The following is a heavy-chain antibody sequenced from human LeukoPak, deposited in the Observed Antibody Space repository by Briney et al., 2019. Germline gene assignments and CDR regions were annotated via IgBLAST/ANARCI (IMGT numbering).Heavy chain of an antibody. CDR1: GYTFTGYY. CDR2: INPNSGGT. J-gene: IGHJ4*02. Sequence: ASVKVSCKASGYTFTGYYMHWVRQAPGQGLEWMGWINPNSGGTNYAQKFQGRVTMTRDTPTSTVYMELNSLRAEDTAVYYCAKDLSPGTYDYWGQGTLVTVSS. D-gene: IGHD1-1*01. CDR3: AKDLSPGTYDY. V-gene: IGHV1-2*02.